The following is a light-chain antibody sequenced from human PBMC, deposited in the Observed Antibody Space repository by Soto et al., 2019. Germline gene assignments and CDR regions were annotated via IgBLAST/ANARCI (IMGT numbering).Light chain of an antibody. V-gene: IGLV2-14*01. CDR2: DVS. Sequence: QSALTQPASVSGSPGQSSTISCTGTSSDVGGYNYVSWYQQHPGNDPKLMIYDVSNRPSGVSNRFSGSKSGNTASLTISGLQAEDEADYYCSSYTSSSTPGVFGGGTKVTVL. CDR3: SSYTSSSTPGV. J-gene: IGLJ2*01. CDR1: SSDVGGYNY.